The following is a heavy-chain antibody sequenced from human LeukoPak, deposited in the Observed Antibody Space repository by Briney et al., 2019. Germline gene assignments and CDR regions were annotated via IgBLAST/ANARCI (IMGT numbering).Heavy chain of an antibody. D-gene: IGHD7-27*01. V-gene: IGHV1-2*02. CDR2: INPNSGGT. Sequence: GASVKVSCKASGYTFTGYYMHWVRQAPGQGLEWMGWINPNSGGTNYAQKFQGRVTMTRDTSIGTAYMELSRLRSDDTAVYYCARRTGFFDAFDIWGQGTMVTVSS. CDR1: GYTFTGYY. CDR3: ARRTGFFDAFDI. J-gene: IGHJ3*02.